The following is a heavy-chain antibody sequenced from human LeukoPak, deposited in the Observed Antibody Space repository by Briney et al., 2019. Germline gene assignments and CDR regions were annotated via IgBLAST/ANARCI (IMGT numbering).Heavy chain of an antibody. CDR1: GGSISSSSYY. D-gene: IGHD3-10*01. CDR2: IYYSGST. CDR3: ARLLGKYGSGSYVDY. Sequence: SETLSLTCTVSGGSISSSSYYWGWIRQPPGKGLEWIGSIYYSGSTYYNPSLKSRVTISVDTSKNQFSLKLSSVTAADTAVYYCARLLGKYGSGSYVDYWGQGTLVTVSS. V-gene: IGHV4-39*01. J-gene: IGHJ4*02.